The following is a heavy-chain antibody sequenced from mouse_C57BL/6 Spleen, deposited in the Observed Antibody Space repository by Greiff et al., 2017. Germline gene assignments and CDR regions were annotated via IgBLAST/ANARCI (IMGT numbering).Heavy chain of an antibody. CDR1: GYAFSSSW. Sequence: QVQLQQSGPELVKPGASVKISCKASGYAFSSSWMNWVKQRPGKGLEWIGQIYPGDGDTNYNGKFKGKATLTADKSSSTAYMQLSSLTSEDSAVYFCARSDYDEAWFAYWGQGTLVTVSA. D-gene: IGHD2-4*01. CDR3: ARSDYDEAWFAY. CDR2: IYPGDGDT. J-gene: IGHJ3*01. V-gene: IGHV1-82*01.